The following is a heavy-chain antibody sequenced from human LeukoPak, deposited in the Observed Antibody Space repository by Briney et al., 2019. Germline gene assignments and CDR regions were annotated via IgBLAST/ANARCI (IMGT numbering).Heavy chain of an antibody. Sequence: GGSLRLSCGASGFTLSSYWMSWVRQAPGKGLEWVANIKQDGSEKYYVDSVKGRFTISRDNAQNSLSLQMNSLRAEDTAVYYCEIWGYCTAGNSYRYDAWGQGTLVTVSS. CDR2: IKQDGSEK. D-gene: IGHD2-8*02. V-gene: IGHV3-7*01. CDR3: EIWGYCTAGNSYRYDA. J-gene: IGHJ5*02. CDR1: GFTLSSYW.